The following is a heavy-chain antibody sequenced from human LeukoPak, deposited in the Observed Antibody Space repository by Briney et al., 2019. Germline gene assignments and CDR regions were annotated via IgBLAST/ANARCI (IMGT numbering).Heavy chain of an antibody. J-gene: IGHJ4*02. Sequence: GVSLRLSCAASGFTLDDYGMSWVRQAPAKGLEWVSGNNWHGGRKGYADSVKGRFTSSTENAKNSLYLQMNSLRAEAAALYYCARDLWFGELLFGGGQGTLVTASS. CDR2: NNWHGGRK. V-gene: IGHV3-20*04. CDR3: ARDLWFGELLFG. D-gene: IGHD3-10*01. CDR1: GFTLDDYG.